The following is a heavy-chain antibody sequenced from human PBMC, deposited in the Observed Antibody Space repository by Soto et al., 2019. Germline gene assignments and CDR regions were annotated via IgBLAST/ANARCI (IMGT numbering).Heavy chain of an antibody. D-gene: IGHD4-17*01. CDR3: ASHYGDNGWFDP. Sequence: EVQLVESGGGLVQPGGSLRLSCAASGFTFSSYDMHWVRQATGKGLEWVSAIGTAGDTYYPGSVKGRFTISRENAKNSLYLQMNSLRAEDTAVYYCASHYGDNGWFDPWGQGTLVTVSS. CDR2: IGTAGDT. V-gene: IGHV3-13*01. CDR1: GFTFSSYD. J-gene: IGHJ5*02.